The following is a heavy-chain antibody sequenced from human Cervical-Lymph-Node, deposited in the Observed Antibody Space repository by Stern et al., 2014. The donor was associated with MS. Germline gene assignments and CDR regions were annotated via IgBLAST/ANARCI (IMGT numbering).Heavy chain of an antibody. J-gene: IGHJ4*02. CDR2: ISSGSSTT. Sequence: EVQLVQSGGGLVQPGGSLRLSCAASGFTFSSYSMIWVRQAPGKGLEWVSYISSGSSTTHYADSVKGRFTVSRDNAENSLYLQMNSLRAEDTAVYYCARGRLLDYWGQGTLVTVSS. CDR3: ARGRLLDY. CDR1: GFTFSSYS. V-gene: IGHV3-48*01.